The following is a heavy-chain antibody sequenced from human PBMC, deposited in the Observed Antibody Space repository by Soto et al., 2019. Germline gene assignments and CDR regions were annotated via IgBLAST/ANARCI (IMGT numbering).Heavy chain of an antibody. CDR2: INHSGST. CDR1: GGSFSGYY. CDR3: ARGDDILTGYYWFDY. Sequence: QVQLQQWGAGLLKPSETLSLTCAVYGGSFSGYYWSWIRQPPGKGLAWIGEINHSGSTNYNPSLKSRVTISVDTSKNQFSLKLSSVTAADTAVYYCARGDDILTGYYWFDYWGQGTLVTVSS. J-gene: IGHJ4*02. V-gene: IGHV4-34*01. D-gene: IGHD3-9*01.